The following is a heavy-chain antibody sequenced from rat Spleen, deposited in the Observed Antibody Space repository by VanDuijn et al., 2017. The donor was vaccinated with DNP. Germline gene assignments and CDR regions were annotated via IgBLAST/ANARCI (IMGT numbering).Heavy chain of an antibody. CDR3: TTDFERGY. D-gene: IGHD1-11*01. V-gene: IGHV5-27*01. CDR2: ISTSGEYA. Sequence: EVQLVESGGGLVQPGRSLKLSCAASGFTFSNYDMAWVRQAPTKGLEWVASISTSGEYAHYRDSVKGRFTISRDNAKSILYLQMDSLRSEDTATFYCTTDFERGYWGQGTLVTVSS. J-gene: IGHJ3*01. CDR1: GFTFSNYD.